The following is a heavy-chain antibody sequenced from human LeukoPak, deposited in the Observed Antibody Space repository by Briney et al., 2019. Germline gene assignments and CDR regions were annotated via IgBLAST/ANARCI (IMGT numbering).Heavy chain of an antibody. CDR2: IKSKTDGGTT. D-gene: IGHD3-16*02. CDR3: TTETYYDYVWGSYRSIDY. V-gene: IGHV3-15*01. Sequence: GGSLRLSCAASGFTFSNAWMSWVRQAPGKGLEWVGRIKSKTDGGTTDYAAPVKGRFTISRDDSKNTLYPQMNSLKTEDTAVYYCTTETYYDYVWGSYRSIDYWGQGTLVTVSS. J-gene: IGHJ4*02. CDR1: GFTFSNAW.